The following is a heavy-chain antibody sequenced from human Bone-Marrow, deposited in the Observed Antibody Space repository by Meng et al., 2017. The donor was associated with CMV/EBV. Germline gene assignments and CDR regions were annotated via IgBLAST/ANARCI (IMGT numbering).Heavy chain of an antibody. D-gene: IGHD3-3*01. CDR1: W. CDR3: ARAQGGTIFGVVSGKIYNWFDP. J-gene: IGHJ5*02. V-gene: IGHV3-74*01. Sequence: WMHRVRQAPGKGRVWVSRINSDGGSTSYADSVKGRFTISRDNAKNTLYLQMNSLRAEDTAVYYCARAQGGTIFGVVSGKIYNWFDPWGQGTLVTVSS. CDR2: INSDGGST.